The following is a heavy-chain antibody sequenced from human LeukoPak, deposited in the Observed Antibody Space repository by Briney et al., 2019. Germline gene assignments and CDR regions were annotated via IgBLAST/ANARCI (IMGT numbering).Heavy chain of an antibody. CDR1: GGSISTYY. D-gene: IGHD7-27*01. Sequence: SETQSLTCTVSGGSISTYYWSWLRQPPGKGLEWIGYISYSGSTNYNPSLKTLKSRVTFSLNTSKNQFSLTLSSVTAADTAVYYCARLQGRGDNYLDSWGQGALVTVSS. CDR3: ARLQGRGDNYLDS. CDR2: ISYSGST. V-gene: IGHV4-59*08. J-gene: IGHJ4*02.